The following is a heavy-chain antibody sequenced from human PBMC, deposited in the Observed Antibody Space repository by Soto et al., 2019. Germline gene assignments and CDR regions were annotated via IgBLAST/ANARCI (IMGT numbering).Heavy chain of an antibody. CDR3: ARGGIH. CDR2: VSGSGTT. Sequence: GGSLTLSCVASGYTFNSHEMNWIRQTPGKRLEWISSVSGSGTTKYADSVKGRFTISRDNAHKSIYLQMNSLRVEDTGVYYCARGGIHWGQGALVTVSS. D-gene: IGHD6-13*01. CDR1: GYTFNSHE. V-gene: IGHV3-48*03. J-gene: IGHJ4*02.